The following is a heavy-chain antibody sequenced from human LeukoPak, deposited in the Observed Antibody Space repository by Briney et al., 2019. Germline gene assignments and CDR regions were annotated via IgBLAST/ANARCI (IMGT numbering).Heavy chain of an antibody. Sequence: GGSLRLSCAASGFTLSSYNMNWVRQAQGKGLEWVSHISGSSNTIYHADSVKGRFTISRDNAKNSLYLHKNGLRAEDTAVYFCARDGRGEFDYWGQGTLVTVSS. V-gene: IGHV3-48*01. CDR2: ISGSSNTI. D-gene: IGHD3-10*01. CDR1: GFTLSSYN. CDR3: ARDGRGEFDY. J-gene: IGHJ4*02.